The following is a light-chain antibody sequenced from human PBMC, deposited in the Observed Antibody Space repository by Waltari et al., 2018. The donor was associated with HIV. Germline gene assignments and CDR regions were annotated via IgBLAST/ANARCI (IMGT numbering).Light chain of an antibody. J-gene: IGKJ3*01. CDR2: DAS. CDR1: QTVLYA. Sequence: DIQMTQSPSSLSASVGDSVSITCRASQTVLYALNWYQQKPCKPPKVLIYDASSLQSGVPSRFSGSGSGTDFTLTINSLQPDDFATYFCQQSYSSPLTFGPGTKVEIK. V-gene: IGKV1-39*01. CDR3: QQSYSSPLT.